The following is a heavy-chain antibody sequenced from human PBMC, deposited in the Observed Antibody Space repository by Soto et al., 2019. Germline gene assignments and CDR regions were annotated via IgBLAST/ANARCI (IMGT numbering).Heavy chain of an antibody. CDR2: IIPIFGTA. CDR3: ARDWDDSSSWYRPLNWFDP. V-gene: IGHV1-69*12. J-gene: IGHJ5*02. CDR1: GGTFSSYA. D-gene: IGHD6-13*01. Sequence: QVQLVQSGAEVKKPGSSVKVSCKASGGTFSSYAISWVRQAPGQGLEWMGGIIPIFGTANYAQKFQGRVTITAHESTSTAYMELSSLRSEDTAVYYCARDWDDSSSWYRPLNWFDPWGQGTLVTVSS.